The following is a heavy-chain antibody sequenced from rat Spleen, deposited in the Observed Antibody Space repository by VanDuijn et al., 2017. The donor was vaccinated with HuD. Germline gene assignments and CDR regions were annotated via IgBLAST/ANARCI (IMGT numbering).Heavy chain of an antibody. CDR1: GFSITTHY. J-gene: IGHJ2*01. V-gene: IGHV3-3*01. D-gene: IGHD1-12*02. CDR3: ARLKGYDGTYYYPYYFDY. CDR2: INSAGTT. Sequence: EVQLQESGPGLVKPSQSLSLTCSVTGFSITTHYWDWVRKFPGNKLEWMGYINSAGTTNYNPSLKSRISITRDTSKNQFFLQVISVTAEDTATYYCARLKGYDGTYYYPYYFDYWGQGVMVTVSS.